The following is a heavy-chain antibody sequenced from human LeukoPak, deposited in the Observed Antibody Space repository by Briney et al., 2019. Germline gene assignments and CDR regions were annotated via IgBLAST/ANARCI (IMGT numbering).Heavy chain of an antibody. CDR1: GFTFSSYW. D-gene: IGHD6-19*01. V-gene: IGHV3-7*01. J-gene: IGHJ5*02. Sequence: GGSLRLSCAASGFTFSSYWMSWVRQAPGKGLEWVANIEQDGSEKYYVDSVKGRFTISRDNAKNSLYLQMNSLRAEDTAVYYCAREGAVAGIVWFDPWGQGTLVTVSS. CDR3: AREGAVAGIVWFDP. CDR2: IEQDGSEK.